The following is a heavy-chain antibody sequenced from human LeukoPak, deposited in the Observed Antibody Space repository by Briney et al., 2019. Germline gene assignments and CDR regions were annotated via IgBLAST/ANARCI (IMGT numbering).Heavy chain of an antibody. CDR3: ARHGLRGAARRTVDY. Sequence: SETLSRTCTVSGGSISSSSYYWGWIRQPPGKGLEWIGSIYYSGSTYYNPSLKSRVTISVDTSKNQFSLKLSSVTAADTAVYYCARHGLRGAARRTVDYWGQGTLVTVSS. CDR1: GGSISSSSYY. D-gene: IGHD6-6*01. J-gene: IGHJ4*02. V-gene: IGHV4-39*01. CDR2: IYYSGST.